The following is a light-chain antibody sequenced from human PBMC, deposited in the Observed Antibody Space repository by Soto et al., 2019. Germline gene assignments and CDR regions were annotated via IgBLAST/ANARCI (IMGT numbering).Light chain of an antibody. CDR3: QQYGSSPLT. V-gene: IGKV3-20*01. Sequence: VLTQSPGTLSVSEGDRATLSCRASQSVRNFYLAWYQQKTGQSPRLLIYGESSRAAGIPDRCSGSGSGTDLNLTISSLESEDFAVYYCQQYGSSPLTFGQGTRLEIK. J-gene: IGKJ5*01. CDR2: GES. CDR1: QSVRNFY.